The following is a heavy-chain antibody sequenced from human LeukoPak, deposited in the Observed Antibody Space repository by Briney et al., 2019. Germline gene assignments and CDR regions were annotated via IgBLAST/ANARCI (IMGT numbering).Heavy chain of an antibody. CDR1: GFTFSSYE. D-gene: IGHD5-18*01. Sequence: PGGSLRLSCAASGFTFSSYEMNWVRQAPGKGLEWVSYISSSGSTIYYADSVKGRFTISRDNFKDFLYLQMNSLRTDDTALYYCAKEDTAMVTLSHWGQGTLVTVSS. V-gene: IGHV3-48*03. CDR3: AKEDTAMVTLSH. J-gene: IGHJ4*02. CDR2: ISSSGSTI.